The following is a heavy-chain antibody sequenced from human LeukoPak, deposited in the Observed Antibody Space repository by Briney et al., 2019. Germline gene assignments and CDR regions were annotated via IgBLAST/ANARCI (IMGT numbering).Heavy chain of an antibody. CDR3: ARDHHSGALDY. J-gene: IGHJ4*02. D-gene: IGHD1-26*01. CDR2: INEGGSVT. CDR1: GFTFSTAW. Sequence: GSLRLSCAPSGFTFSTAWMTWVRQVPAKGLEWLGNINEGGSVTNYVDSVKGRFTMSRDNAKNTLFLQMSSLRVEDTAVYYCARDHHSGALDYWGQGTLVTVSS. V-gene: IGHV3-7*01.